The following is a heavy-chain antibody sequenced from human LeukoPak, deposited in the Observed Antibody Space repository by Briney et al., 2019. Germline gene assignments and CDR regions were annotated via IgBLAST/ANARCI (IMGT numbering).Heavy chain of an antibody. Sequence: ASVKVSCTASGYTFTSYALSWVRQAPGQGLEWMGWISGYNGNTNYAQKLQGRVTMTTDTSTSTAYMQMKSLRAEDTAWYYCGKDFAYHRQWLKPELGYWGQGTLVTVSS. D-gene: IGHD6-19*01. V-gene: IGHV1-18*01. J-gene: IGHJ4*02. CDR1: GYTFTSYA. CDR2: ISGYNGNT. CDR3: GKDFAYHRQWLKPELGY.